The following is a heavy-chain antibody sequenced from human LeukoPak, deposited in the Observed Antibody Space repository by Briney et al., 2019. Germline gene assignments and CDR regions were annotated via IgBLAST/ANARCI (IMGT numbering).Heavy chain of an antibody. CDR1: GYTLTKLS. D-gene: IGHD2-2*01. CDR3: ARDVSSTSSWWFDP. V-gene: IGHV1-24*01. CDR2: FDPEDGET. J-gene: IGHJ5*02. Sequence: GASVKVSCKVSGYTLTKLSMHWVRQAPGKGLEWMGGFDPEDGETIYAQKFQGRVTMTEDTSTDTAYMELSSLRSEDTAVYYCARDVSSTSSWWFDPWGQGTLVIVSS.